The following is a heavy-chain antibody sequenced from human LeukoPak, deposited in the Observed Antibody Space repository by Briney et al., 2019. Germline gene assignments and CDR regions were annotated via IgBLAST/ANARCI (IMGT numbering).Heavy chain of an antibody. Sequence: GSISXXXXXXXXXXPGXXXXXXXYIYYSGSTNYNPSLKSRVTISVDTSKNQFSLKLSSVTAADTAVYYCARGVLYYDILTGFDYWGQGTLVTVSS. V-gene: IGHV4-59*01. CDR2: IYYSGST. D-gene: IGHD3-9*01. J-gene: IGHJ4*02. CDR3: ARGVLYYDILTGFDY. CDR1: GSISXXX.